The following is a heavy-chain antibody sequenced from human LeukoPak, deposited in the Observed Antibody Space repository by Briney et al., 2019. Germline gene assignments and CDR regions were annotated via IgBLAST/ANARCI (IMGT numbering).Heavy chain of an antibody. CDR1: GFSFSSYA. J-gene: IGHJ4*02. CDR2: LRGNGDT. D-gene: IGHD1-1*01. Sequence: QTGGSLRLSCAASGFSFSSYAMSWVREAPARGLEWVPSLRGNGDTFYADSVKGRFTLSRDDSRNTVYLQLNNLRVEDTAVYYCAKANWVSNADAVFWGQGTVVTVSS. V-gene: IGHV3-23*01. CDR3: AKANWVSNADAVF.